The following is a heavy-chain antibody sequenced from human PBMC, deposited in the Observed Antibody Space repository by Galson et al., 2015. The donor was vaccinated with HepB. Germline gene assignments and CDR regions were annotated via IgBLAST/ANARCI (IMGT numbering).Heavy chain of an antibody. CDR1: GGTFSNYS. D-gene: IGHD5-24*01. CDR3: ETSEMGVGIGPNNCFDP. Sequence: SVKVSCKASGGTFSNYSINWVRQAPGQGLEWMGAILPMFGIPNYAQNLQGRVSITADESTTTAFMELTRLKSEDTAVYYCETSEMGVGIGPNNCFDPWGQRALVTVS. V-gene: IGHV1-69*13. J-gene: IGHJ5*02. CDR2: ILPMFGIP.